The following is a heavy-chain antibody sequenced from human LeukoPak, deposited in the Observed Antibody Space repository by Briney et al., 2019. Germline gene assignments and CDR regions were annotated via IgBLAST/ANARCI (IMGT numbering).Heavy chain of an antibody. Sequence: GGSLRLSCAASGFTFSSYAMHWVRQAPGKGLEWVAVISYDGSNKYYADSVKGRFTISRDNSKNTLYLQMNSLRAEDTAVYYCARDVAPSGSYYPGYDAFDIWGQGTMVTVSS. CDR1: GFTFSSYA. J-gene: IGHJ3*02. V-gene: IGHV3-30*04. CDR3: ARDVAPSGSYYPGYDAFDI. CDR2: ISYDGSNK. D-gene: IGHD1-26*01.